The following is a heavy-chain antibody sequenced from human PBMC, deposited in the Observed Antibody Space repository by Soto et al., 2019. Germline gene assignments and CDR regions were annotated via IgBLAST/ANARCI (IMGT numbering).Heavy chain of an antibody. V-gene: IGHV3-21*01. CDR1: GFTFSSYS. CDR3: LRAVGEPLGLFAP. J-gene: IGHJ5*02. CDR2: ITSSSSYI. Sequence: GGSLRLSCAPSGFTFSSYSMNWVRQAPGKGLEWISSITSSSSYIYYADSVKGRFTISRDNVRKALYLQMNSLRADDTAVYYFLRAVGEPLGLFAPCGQGTLVPVSS. D-gene: IGHD6-13*01.